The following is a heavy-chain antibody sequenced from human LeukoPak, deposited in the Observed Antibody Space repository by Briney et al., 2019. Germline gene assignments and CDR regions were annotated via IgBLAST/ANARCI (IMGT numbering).Heavy chain of an antibody. CDR2: INPNSGGT. CDR3: GRGARPPHYYYYMDV. V-gene: IGHV1-2*02. J-gene: IGHJ6*03. CDR1: GYTFTGYY. Sequence: ASVKVSCKASGYTFTGYYMHWVRQAPGQGLEWMGWINPNSGGTKYAQKFQGRVTMTRDTSISTVYMELSRLRSDDTAVYYCGRGARPPHYYYYMDVWGKGTTVTVSS. D-gene: IGHD5-12*01.